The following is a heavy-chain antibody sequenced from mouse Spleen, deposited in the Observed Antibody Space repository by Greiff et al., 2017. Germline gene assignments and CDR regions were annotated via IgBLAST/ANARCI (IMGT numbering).Heavy chain of an antibody. V-gene: IGHV1-4*01. J-gene: IGHJ4*01. D-gene: IGHD2-1*01. CDR2: INPSSGYT. CDR1: GYTFTSYT. CDR3: ARYYGNYRMDY. Sequence: VQLQESGAELARPGASVKMSCKASGYTFTSYTMHWVKQRPGQGLEWIGYINPSSGYTKYNQKFKDKATLTADKSSSTAYMQLSSLTSEDSAVYYCARYYGNYRMDYWGQGTSVTVSS.